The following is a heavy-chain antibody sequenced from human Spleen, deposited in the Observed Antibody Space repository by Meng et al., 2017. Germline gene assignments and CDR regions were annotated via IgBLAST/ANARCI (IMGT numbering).Heavy chain of an antibody. CDR1: GPSIISFY. CDR3: ASDPPNY. Sequence: SETLSLTCTVSGPSIISFYWNWIRQPAGKGLEWIGRIYTSGTTNYNPSLKGRVTMSVDTSKNQFSLNLNFVTAADTAVYFCASDPPNYWGQGTLVTVSS. CDR2: IYTSGTT. J-gene: IGHJ4*02. V-gene: IGHV4-4*07.